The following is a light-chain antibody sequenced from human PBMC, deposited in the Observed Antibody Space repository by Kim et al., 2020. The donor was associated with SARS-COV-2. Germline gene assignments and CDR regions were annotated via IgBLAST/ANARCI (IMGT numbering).Light chain of an antibody. CDR2: GAS. CDR1: QSVNSN. J-gene: IGKJ2*04. V-gene: IGKV3-15*01. CDR3: EQYVTWPPCR. Sequence: EIVMTQSPATLSVSPGERATLSCRASQSVNSNLAWYQQKPGQAPRLLIYGASTRATDIPDRFSGSGSGTEFTLIISNLHSEDIAVYYCEQYVTWPPCRFGQGT.